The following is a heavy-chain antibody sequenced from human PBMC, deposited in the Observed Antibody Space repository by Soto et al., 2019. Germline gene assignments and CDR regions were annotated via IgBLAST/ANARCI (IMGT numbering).Heavy chain of an antibody. CDR1: GGTFSSYA. CDR2: IIPIFGTA. D-gene: IGHD5-12*01. CDR3: ASRDGYNSPYYYYGMDV. J-gene: IGHJ6*02. Sequence: SVKVSCKASGGTFSSYAISWVRQAPGQGLEWMGGIIPIFGTANYAQKFQGRVTITADESTSTAYMELSSLRSEGTAVYYCASRDGYNSPYYYYGMDVWGQGTTVTVSS. V-gene: IGHV1-69*13.